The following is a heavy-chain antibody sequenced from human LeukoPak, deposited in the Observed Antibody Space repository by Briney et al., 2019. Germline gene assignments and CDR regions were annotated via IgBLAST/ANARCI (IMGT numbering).Heavy chain of an antibody. CDR3: ARDPGYSGYDWYFDY. D-gene: IGHD5-12*01. CDR2: IYTSGST. J-gene: IGHJ4*02. V-gene: IGHV4-61*02. Sequence: PSQTLSLTCTVSGGSISSGSYYWSWIRQPAGKGLEWIGRIYTSGSTNYNPSLKSRVTISVDTSKNQFSLKLSPVTAADTAVYYCARDPGYSGYDWYFDYWGQGTLVTVSS. CDR1: GGSISSGSYY.